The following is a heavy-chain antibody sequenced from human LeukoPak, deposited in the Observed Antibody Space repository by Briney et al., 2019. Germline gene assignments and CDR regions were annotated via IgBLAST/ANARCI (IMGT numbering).Heavy chain of an antibody. J-gene: IGHJ4*02. V-gene: IGHV4-34*01. CDR3: ASHYSSGSYRYTGSFDS. D-gene: IGHD3-16*02. CDR2: INHSGTT. CDR1: GGSFSDYY. Sequence: SETLSLTCAVYGGSFSDYYWSWIGQPPGMGLEWCGEINHSGTTNYSPSLKSRVSISVDTSKNQFSLKLNSVTAADAAMYYCASHYSSGSYRYTGSFDSWGQGMLVNVSS.